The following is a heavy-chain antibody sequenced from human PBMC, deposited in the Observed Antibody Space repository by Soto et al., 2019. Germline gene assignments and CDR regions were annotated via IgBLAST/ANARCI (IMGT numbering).Heavy chain of an antibody. CDR2: IIPIFGTA. Sequence: ASVKVSCKASGGTFSSYAISWVRQAPGQGLELMGGIIPIFGTANYAQKFQGRVTITADESTSTAYMELSSLRSEDTAVYYCARDRGVRVRGVIITRYYGMDVWGQGTTVTVYS. CDR1: GGTFSSYA. J-gene: IGHJ6*02. CDR3: ARDRGVRVRGVIITRYYGMDV. D-gene: IGHD3-10*01. V-gene: IGHV1-69*13.